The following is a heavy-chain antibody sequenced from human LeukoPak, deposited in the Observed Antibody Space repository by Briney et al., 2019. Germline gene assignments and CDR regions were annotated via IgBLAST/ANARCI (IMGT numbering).Heavy chain of an antibody. CDR3: AVEYSSGWYGGDYYYMDV. CDR2: TYYRSKWYN. Sequence: SQTLSLTCAISGDSVSSNSAAWNWIRQSPSRGLEWLGRTYYRSKWYNDYAVSVKSRITINPDTSKNQFSLQLNSVTPEDTAVYYCAVEYSSGWYGGDYYYMDVWGKGTTVTISS. D-gene: IGHD6-19*01. V-gene: IGHV6-1*01. CDR1: GDSVSSNSAA. J-gene: IGHJ6*03.